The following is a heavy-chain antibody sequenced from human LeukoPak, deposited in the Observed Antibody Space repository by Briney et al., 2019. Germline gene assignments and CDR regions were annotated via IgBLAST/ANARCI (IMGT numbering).Heavy chain of an antibody. CDR2: INPNSGGT. V-gene: IGHV1-2*02. J-gene: IGHJ6*02. Sequence: GASVTVSCKASRYTFTGYYMHWVRQAPGQGLEWMGWINPNSGGTNYAQKFQGRVTMTRDTSISTAYMELSRLRSDDTAVYYCARGGVALSYYGMDVWGQGTTVTVSS. CDR1: RYTFTGYY. D-gene: IGHD2-8*01. CDR3: ARGGVALSYYGMDV.